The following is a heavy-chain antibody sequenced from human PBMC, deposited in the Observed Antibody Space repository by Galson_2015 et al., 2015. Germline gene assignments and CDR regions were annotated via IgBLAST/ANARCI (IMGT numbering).Heavy chain of an antibody. Sequence: QSGAEVKKPGQSLQISCKGSGYNFPNYWIDWVRQMPGKGLEWMGIIHLGDSDTRYSPSFHGQVTISADKSINTAYLQWSSLKASDTAIYYCARQRDWSLDFWGQGTLVTVSS. D-gene: IGHD1-1*01. CDR3: ARQRDWSLDF. CDR1: GYNFPNYW. V-gene: IGHV5-51*01. CDR2: IHLGDSDT. J-gene: IGHJ4*02.